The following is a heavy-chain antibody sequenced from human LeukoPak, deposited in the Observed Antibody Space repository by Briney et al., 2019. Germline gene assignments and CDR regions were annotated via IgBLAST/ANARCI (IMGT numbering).Heavy chain of an antibody. V-gene: IGHV4-39*07. CDR2: INHSGST. D-gene: IGHD5-12*01. Sequence: PSETLSLTCTVSGGSISSSSYYWDWIRQPPGKGLEWIGEINHSGSTNYNPSLKSRVTISVDTSKNQFSLKLSSVTAADTAVYYCASRGYSGYDLDYWGQGTLVTVSS. CDR3: ASRGYSGYDLDY. CDR1: GGSISSSSYY. J-gene: IGHJ4*02.